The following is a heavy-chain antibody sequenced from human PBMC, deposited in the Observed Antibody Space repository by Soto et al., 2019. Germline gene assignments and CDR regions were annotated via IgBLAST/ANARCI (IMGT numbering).Heavy chain of an antibody. CDR1: GFTFSSYA. D-gene: IGHD6-13*01. V-gene: IGHV3-30-3*01. Sequence: QVQLVESGGGVVQPGRSLRLSCAASGFTFSSYAMHWVRQAPGKGLEWVAVISYDGSNKYYADSVKGRFTISRDNSKNTLYRKMNSLRAEDTAVYHCARERIAAADEVWFDPWGQGTLVTVSS. CDR2: ISYDGSNK. CDR3: ARERIAAADEVWFDP. J-gene: IGHJ5*02.